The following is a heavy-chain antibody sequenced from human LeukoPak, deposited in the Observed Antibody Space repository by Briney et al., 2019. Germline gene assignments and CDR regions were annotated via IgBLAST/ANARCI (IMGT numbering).Heavy chain of an antibody. CDR2: VNSDGTT. CDR3: ARSAADAFDY. CDR1: GFTFSSYA. V-gene: IGHV3-74*01. Sequence: HPGRSLRLSCAASGFTFSSYAMHWVRQVPGKGLVWVSLVNSDGTTSHADSVKGRFTISRDNAKNTLFLQMNSLRAEDTAVYYCARSAADAFDYWGQGTLVTVSS. J-gene: IGHJ4*02.